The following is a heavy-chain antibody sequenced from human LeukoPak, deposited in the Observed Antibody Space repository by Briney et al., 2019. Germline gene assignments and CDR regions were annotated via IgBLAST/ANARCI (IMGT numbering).Heavy chain of an antibody. V-gene: IGHV3-48*02. Sequence: GGSLRLSCAVSGFTFRTYSMNWGRQAPGKGLEWVSYISTTSSTIFYADSVKGRFTISRDNAKNSLYLQMNSLRDDDTAVYYCVIDSTPFWGQGTLVIVSS. D-gene: IGHD2-2*01. CDR1: GFTFRTYS. J-gene: IGHJ4*02. CDR3: VIDSTPF. CDR2: ISTTSSTI.